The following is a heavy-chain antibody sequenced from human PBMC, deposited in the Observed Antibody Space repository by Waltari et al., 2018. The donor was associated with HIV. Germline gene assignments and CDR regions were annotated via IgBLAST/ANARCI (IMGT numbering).Heavy chain of an antibody. D-gene: IGHD1-26*01. CDR2: INPNSGNT. CDR3: ARDGVGDAAFDY. Sequence: QVQLLQSGPEVRKAGPSVKVSCRASGYHLTRSYMHWVRQAPGQGLEWMGWINPNSGNTHLAQKFKGKVTMTRVTSIRTAYLEMRRLKSDDTAIYYCARDGVGDAAFDYWGQGTLVTVS. J-gene: IGHJ4*02. CDR1: GYHLTRSY. V-gene: IGHV1-2*02.